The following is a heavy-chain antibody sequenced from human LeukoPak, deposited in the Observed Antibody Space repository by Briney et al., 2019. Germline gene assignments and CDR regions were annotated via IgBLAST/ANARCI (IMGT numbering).Heavy chain of an antibody. J-gene: IGHJ4*02. D-gene: IGHD1-20*01. Sequence: PGGSLRLSCAASGFTFSSYAMSWVRQAPGKGLEWVSAISGSGGSTYYADSVKGRFTISRDNSKNTLYLQMKSLRAEDTAVYYCAKRTSNWNSFDYWGQGTLVTVSS. CDR3: AKRTSNWNSFDY. V-gene: IGHV3-23*01. CDR1: GFTFSSYA. CDR2: ISGSGGST.